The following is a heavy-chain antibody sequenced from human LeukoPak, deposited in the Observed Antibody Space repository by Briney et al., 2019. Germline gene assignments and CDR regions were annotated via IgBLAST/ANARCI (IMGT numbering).Heavy chain of an antibody. CDR2: INQDGSEK. D-gene: IGHD3-22*01. CDR3: ARDGVGLGYYDIP. Sequence: SGGSLRLSCAASGFTFSRYGMHWVRQAPGKGLEWVANINQDGSEKYGVDSAKGRFTISRDNAKNSLYLQMNSRRAEDTAVYYCARDGVGLGYYDIPWGQGTLVTVSS. CDR1: GFTFSRYG. V-gene: IGHV3-7*01. J-gene: IGHJ5*02.